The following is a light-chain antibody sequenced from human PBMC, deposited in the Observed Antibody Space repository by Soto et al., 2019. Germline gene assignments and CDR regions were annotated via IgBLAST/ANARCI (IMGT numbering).Light chain of an antibody. V-gene: IGKV1-27*01. J-gene: IGKJ1*01. Sequence: DIQMTQSPSSLSASVGDRVTITCRASQGISNYLACYQQKPGKVPKLLIYAASTLKSGVPSRFSGSGSGTDFTLTISSLQPEDVATYYCQKDNSAPRTFGQGTKVEIK. CDR1: QGISNY. CDR3: QKDNSAPRT. CDR2: AAS.